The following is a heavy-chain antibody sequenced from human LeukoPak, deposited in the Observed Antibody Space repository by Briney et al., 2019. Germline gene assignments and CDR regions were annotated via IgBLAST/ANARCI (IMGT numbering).Heavy chain of an antibody. V-gene: IGHV1-18*01. J-gene: IGHJ4*02. D-gene: IGHD6-13*01. CDR2: TSAYNGNT. CDR3: AREPGIAAAGTIDY. Sequence: ASVKVSCKASGYTFTSYGISWVRQAPGQGLEWMGWTSAYNGNTNYAQKLQGRVTMTTDTSTSTAYMELRSLRSDDTAVYYCAREPGIAAAGTIDYWGQGTLVTVSS. CDR1: GYTFTSYG.